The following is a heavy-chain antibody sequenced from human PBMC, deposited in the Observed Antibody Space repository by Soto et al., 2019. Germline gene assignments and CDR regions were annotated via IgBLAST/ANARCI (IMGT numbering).Heavy chain of an antibody. D-gene: IGHD2-2*01. CDR2: IYYSGST. CDR1: GDSTSAYY. CDR3: ARIVVVPASNYYYGMDV. V-gene: IGHV4-31*03. J-gene: IGHJ6*02. Sequence: KPSETLSLTCTVSGDSTSAYYWSWIRQHPGKGLEWIGYIYYSGSTYYNPSLKSRVTISVDTSKNQFSLKLSSVTAADTAVYYCARIVVVPASNYYYGMDVWGQGTTVTVSS.